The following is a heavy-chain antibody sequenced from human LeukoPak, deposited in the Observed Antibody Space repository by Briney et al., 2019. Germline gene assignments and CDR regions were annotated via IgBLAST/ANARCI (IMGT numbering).Heavy chain of an antibody. CDR2: IYYSGST. J-gene: IGHJ4*02. V-gene: IGHV4-39*07. CDR3: ARGFLGDYFGSGSYYVFDY. Sequence: SETLSLTCTVSGGSISSSSYYWGWIRQPPGKGLEWIGSIYYSGSTYYNPSLKSRVTISVDTSKNQFSLKLSSVTAADTAVYYCARGFLGDYFGSGSYYVFDYWGQGTLVTVSS. CDR1: GGSISSSSYY. D-gene: IGHD3-10*01.